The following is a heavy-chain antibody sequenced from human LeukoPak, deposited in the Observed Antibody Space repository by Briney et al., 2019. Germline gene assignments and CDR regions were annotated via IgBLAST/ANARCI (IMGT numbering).Heavy chain of an antibody. CDR3: ARDSGTTGEVKFDP. CDR1: GGSISSFY. CDR2: IYTSGST. D-gene: IGHD3-10*01. V-gene: IGHV4-4*07. J-gene: IGHJ5*02. Sequence: SETLSLTCTVSGGSISSFYWSWIRQPAGKGLEWIGRIYTSGSTNYNPSLNSRVTMSVDTSKNQFSLKLSSVTAADTAVYYCARDSGTTGEVKFDPWGQGTLVTVSS.